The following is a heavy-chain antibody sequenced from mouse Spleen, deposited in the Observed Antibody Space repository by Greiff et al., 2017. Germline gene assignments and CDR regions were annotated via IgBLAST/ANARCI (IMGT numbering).Heavy chain of an antibody. D-gene: IGHD3-2*02. CDR2: IDPETGGT. J-gene: IGHJ2*01. CDR1: GYTFTDYE. V-gene: IGHV1-15*01. Sequence: QVQLQQSGAELVRPGASVTLSCKASGYTFTDYEMHWVKQTPVHGLEWIGAIDPETGGTAYNQKFKGKAILTADKSSSTAYMELRSLTSEDSAVYYCTRIDSSGYGRSFDYWGQGTTLTVSS. CDR3: TRIDSSGYGRSFDY.